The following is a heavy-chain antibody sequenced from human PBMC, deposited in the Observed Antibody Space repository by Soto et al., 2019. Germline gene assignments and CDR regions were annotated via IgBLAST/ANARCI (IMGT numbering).Heavy chain of an antibody. CDR2: VSAYNGNT. J-gene: IGHJ4*02. D-gene: IGHD6-6*01. CDR1: GYTFTSYG. Sequence: QVQLVQSGAEVKKPGASVKVSCKASGYTFTSYGISWVRQAPGQGLEWMGWVSAYNGNTNYAQKLQGRVTMTTDTSTSTAYMELRSLRSDDTAVYYCARTSLVPEYSSNFDYWGQGTLVTVSS. V-gene: IGHV1-18*01. CDR3: ARTSLVPEYSSNFDY.